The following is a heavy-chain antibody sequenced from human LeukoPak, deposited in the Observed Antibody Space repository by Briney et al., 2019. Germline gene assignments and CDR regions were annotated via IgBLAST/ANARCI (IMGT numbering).Heavy chain of an antibody. CDR2: IKSKTDGGTT. CDR1: GFTFSNAW. V-gene: IGHV3-15*07. CDR3: TTPLKGYFGGGSCYNDY. J-gene: IGHJ4*02. Sequence: PGGSLRLSCAASGFTFSNAWMNWVRQAPGKGLEWVGRIKSKTDGGTTDYAAPVKGRFTISRDDSKNTLYLQMNSLKTEDTAVYYCTTPLKGYFGGGSCYNDYWGQGTLVTVSS. D-gene: IGHD2-15*01.